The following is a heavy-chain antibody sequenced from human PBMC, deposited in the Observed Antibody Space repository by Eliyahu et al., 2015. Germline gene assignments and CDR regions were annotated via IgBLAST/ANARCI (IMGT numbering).Heavy chain of an antibody. CDR3: AKLLDS. CDR2: ISGIDANT. V-gene: IGHV3-23*01. Sequence: DVQLLESGGGLVLPGGSLRLSCAASEFNVSSYAMSWVRQAPGKGLEWVSTISGIDANTYYADSVRGRFIISRDTSKNXVFLQMSSLRADDTAIYYCAKLLDSWGRGTLVTVSS. CDR1: EFNVSSYA. J-gene: IGHJ4*02.